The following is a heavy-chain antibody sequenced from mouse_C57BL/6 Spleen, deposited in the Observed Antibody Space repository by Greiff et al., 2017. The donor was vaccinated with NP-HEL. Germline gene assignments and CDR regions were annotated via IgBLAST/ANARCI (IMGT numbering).Heavy chain of an antibody. CDR3: AREGGIGSHFDY. CDR2: IDPSDSET. CDR1: GYTFTSYW. J-gene: IGHJ2*01. V-gene: IGHV1-52*01. Sequence: QVQLQQPGAELVRPGSSVKLSCKASGYTFTSYWMHWVKQRPIQGLEWIGNIDPSDSETHYNQKFKDKATLTVDKSSSTAYMQHSSLTSEDSAVYYCAREGGIGSHFDYWGQGTTLTVSS. D-gene: IGHD1-1*01.